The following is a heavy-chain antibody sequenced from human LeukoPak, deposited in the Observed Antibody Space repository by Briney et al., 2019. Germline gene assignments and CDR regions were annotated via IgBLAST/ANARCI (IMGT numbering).Heavy chain of an antibody. D-gene: IGHD1-26*01. CDR2: IYYSGST. CDR3: ARGVGATFSWFDP. CDR1: GGSISSYY. Sequence: SGTLSLTCAVSGGSISSYYWSWIRQPPGKGLEWVGYIYYSGSTNYNPSIKSRVTISVETSKNQYSLKLSSVPAADTAVYYCARGVGATFSWFDPWGQGTLVTVSS. V-gene: IGHV4-59*01. J-gene: IGHJ5*02.